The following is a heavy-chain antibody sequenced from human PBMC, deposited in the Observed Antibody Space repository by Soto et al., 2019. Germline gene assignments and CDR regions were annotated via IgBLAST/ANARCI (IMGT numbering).Heavy chain of an antibody. D-gene: IGHD4-17*01. CDR2: INRDYNT. CDR1: GFTFSNHV. CDR3: VNGDYY. Sequence: EEHLVESGGGLVQPGGSLRLSCAASGFTFSNHVMNWVRQAPGRGLEWVSSINRDYNTYYADSVRGRFTISSHNPKDSLYLQLNSLRADVTAVYYCVNGDYYVGQGTLVTVSS. V-gene: IGHV3-48*01. J-gene: IGHJ4*02.